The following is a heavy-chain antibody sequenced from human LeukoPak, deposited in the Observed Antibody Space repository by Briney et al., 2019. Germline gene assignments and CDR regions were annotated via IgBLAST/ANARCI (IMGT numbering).Heavy chain of an antibody. CDR3: AKDGYYRSGTYPDY. CDR2: ISYDGTNK. D-gene: IGHD3-10*01. V-gene: IGHV3-30*18. Sequence: PGGSLRLSSAASGFTFSSYGMNWVRLAPGKGLEWVAVISYDGTNKFYVDSLRGRFTISRDNSKNTLYLQMNSLRAEDTAVYYCAKDGYYRSGTYPDYWGQGTLVTVSS. CDR1: GFTFSSYG. J-gene: IGHJ4*02.